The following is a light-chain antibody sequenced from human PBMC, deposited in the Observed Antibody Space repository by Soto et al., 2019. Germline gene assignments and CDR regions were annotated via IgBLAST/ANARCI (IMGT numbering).Light chain of an antibody. V-gene: IGLV2-14*03. Sequence: QSALTQPASVSGSPGQSITISCAGTSSDIGDYNFVSWYQHHPGKAPKLLIHDVSHRPSGVSYRFSGSKSGNTASLTISGLQAEDEADYYCSSFTSSTTRVFGGGTKVTVL. J-gene: IGLJ3*02. CDR2: DVS. CDR1: SSDIGDYNF. CDR3: SSFTSSTTRV.